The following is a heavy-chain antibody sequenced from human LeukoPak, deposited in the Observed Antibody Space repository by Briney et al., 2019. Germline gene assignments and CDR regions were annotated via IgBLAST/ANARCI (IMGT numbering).Heavy chain of an antibody. CDR2: ISRSGSTK. V-gene: IGHV3-11*04. CDR1: GFTFSDYN. CDR3: ARGATTTRFGRFDP. J-gene: IGHJ5*02. Sequence: TGGSLRLSCAASGFTFSDYNMRWIRQAPGKGLEWVSSISRSGSTKYYADSVKGRFTISRDNPKKSLYLQMNSLRAEDTAVYYCARGATTTRFGRFDPWGQGTLVIVSS. D-gene: IGHD4-17*01.